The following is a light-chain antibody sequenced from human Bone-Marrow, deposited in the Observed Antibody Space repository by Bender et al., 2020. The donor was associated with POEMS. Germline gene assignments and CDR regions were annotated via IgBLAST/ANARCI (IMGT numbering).Light chain of an antibody. V-gene: IGLV2-23*02. CDR3: CSYGGSFTVV. CDR2: EVN. Sequence: QSALTQPASVSGSPGQSITISCTGTSSDVGSFNLVSWYQQYPGKAPKLMLYEVNKRPSGVSTRFSGSKSGNTASLTISGLQAEDEADYYCCSYGGSFTVVFGGGTKLTVL. J-gene: IGLJ2*01. CDR1: SSDVGSFNL.